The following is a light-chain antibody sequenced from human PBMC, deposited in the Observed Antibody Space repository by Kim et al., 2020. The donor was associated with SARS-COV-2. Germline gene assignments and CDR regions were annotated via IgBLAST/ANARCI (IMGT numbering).Light chain of an antibody. CDR3: QQRRYWPVT. J-gene: IGKJ1*01. CDR2: DAS. CDR1: VGSQ. Sequence: VGSQLAWYRQKPGQAPRLVIYDASVRATGIAARFSGSGSGTYFTLTISSLEPEDFAVYFCQQRRYWPVTFGQGTKVDIK. V-gene: IGKV3-11*01.